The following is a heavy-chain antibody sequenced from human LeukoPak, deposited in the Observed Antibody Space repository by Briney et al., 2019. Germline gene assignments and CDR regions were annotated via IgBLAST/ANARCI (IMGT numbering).Heavy chain of an antibody. CDR3: ARGVVGATLEYYYYYGMDV. J-gene: IGHJ6*02. D-gene: IGHD1-26*01. Sequence: ASVKVSCKASGYTFTSYDINWVRQATGQGLEWMGWMNPNSGNTGYAQKFQGRVTMTRDTSISTAYMELSRLRSDDTAVYYCARGVVGATLEYYYYYGMDVWGQGTTVTVSS. CDR1: GYTFTSYD. CDR2: MNPNSGNT. V-gene: IGHV1-8*01.